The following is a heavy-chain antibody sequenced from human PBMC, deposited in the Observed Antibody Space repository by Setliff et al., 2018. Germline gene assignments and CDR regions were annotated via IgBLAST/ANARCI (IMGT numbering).Heavy chain of an antibody. CDR3: ARGTTNLNYYYYMDV. J-gene: IGHJ6*03. Sequence: SETLSLTCTVSGGSISSGSYYWTWIRQHPGKGLEWIGHIYYIGSTYYNPSLKSRVTISVDTSQNQFSLRLSSVTAADTAVYYCARGTTNLNYYYYMDVWGKGTTVTVSS. D-gene: IGHD4-4*01. CDR1: GGSISSGSYY. V-gene: IGHV4-31*03. CDR2: IYYIGST.